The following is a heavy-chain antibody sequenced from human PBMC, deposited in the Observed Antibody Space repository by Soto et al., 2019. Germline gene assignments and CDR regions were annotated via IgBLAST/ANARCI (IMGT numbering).Heavy chain of an antibody. CDR2: IIPILGIA. Sequence: SVKVSCKASGGTFSSYTISWVRQAPGQGLEWMGRIIPILGIANYAQKFQGRVTITADKFTSTAYMELSSLRSEDTAVYYCARGAAAGPFDYWGQGTLVTVSS. CDR3: ARGAAAGPFDY. D-gene: IGHD6-13*01. V-gene: IGHV1-69*02. CDR1: GGTFSSYT. J-gene: IGHJ4*02.